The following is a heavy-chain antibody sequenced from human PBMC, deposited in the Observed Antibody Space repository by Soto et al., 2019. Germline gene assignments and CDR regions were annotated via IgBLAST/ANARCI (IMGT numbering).Heavy chain of an antibody. Sequence: LSETLSLTCAVYGGSFSGYYWSWIRQPPGKGLEWIGEINHSGSTNYNPSLKSRVTISVDTSKNQFSLKLSSVTAADTAVYYCARDNREEDIVVVPAASSVGQTNLDYWGQGTLVTVSS. CDR1: GGSFSGYY. CDR2: INHSGST. V-gene: IGHV4-34*01. J-gene: IGHJ4*02. D-gene: IGHD2-2*01. CDR3: ARDNREEDIVVVPAASSVGQTNLDY.